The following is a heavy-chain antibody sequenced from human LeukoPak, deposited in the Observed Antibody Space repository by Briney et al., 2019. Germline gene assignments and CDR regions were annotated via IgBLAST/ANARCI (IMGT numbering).Heavy chain of an antibody. Sequence: ASVKVSCKASGYSFTGYYMHWVRQAPGQGLEWMGWISAYNGNTNYAQKLQGRVTMTTDTSTSTAYMELRSLRSDDTAVYYCARCPLTIFGVVPDYWGQGTLVTVSS. CDR1: GYSFTGYY. V-gene: IGHV1-18*04. J-gene: IGHJ4*02. CDR3: ARCPLTIFGVVPDY. D-gene: IGHD3-3*01. CDR2: ISAYNGNT.